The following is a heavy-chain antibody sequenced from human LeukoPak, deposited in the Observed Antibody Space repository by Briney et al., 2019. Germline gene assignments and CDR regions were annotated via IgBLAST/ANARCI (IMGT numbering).Heavy chain of an antibody. CDR2: IYTSGST. Sequence: PSETLSLTCTVSGGSISSGSYYWSWIRQPAGKGLEWIGRIYTSGSTNYNPSLKSRVTISVDTSKNQFSLKLSSVTAADTAVYYCARVITSYRGKWHYFDYWGQGTLVTVSS. V-gene: IGHV4-61*02. J-gene: IGHJ4*02. CDR1: GGSISSGSYY. D-gene: IGHD3-16*01. CDR3: ARVITSYRGKWHYFDY.